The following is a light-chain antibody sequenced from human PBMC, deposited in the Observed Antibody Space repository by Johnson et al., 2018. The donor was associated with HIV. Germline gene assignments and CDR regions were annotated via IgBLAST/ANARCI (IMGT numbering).Light chain of an antibody. CDR1: SSNIENNY. CDR3: GTWDSSLSVV. V-gene: IGLV1-51*02. Sequence: QSVLTQPPSVSATPGQKVTISCSGSSSNIENNYVSWYQQLPETAPKLLIYENNKRPSGIPDRFSGSKSGTSATLGVTGLQTGDEADYFCGTWDSSLSVVFGTGTKVTVL. J-gene: IGLJ1*01. CDR2: ENN.